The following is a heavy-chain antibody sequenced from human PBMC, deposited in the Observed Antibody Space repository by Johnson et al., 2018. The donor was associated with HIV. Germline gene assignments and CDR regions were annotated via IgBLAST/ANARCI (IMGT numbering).Heavy chain of an antibody. CDR1: GFTFSTYD. J-gene: IGHJ3*02. Sequence: QMQLVESGGGVVQPGTSLRLSCAASGFTFSTYDMHWVRQAPGKGLEWVAVARFDEVSKYYADSVKGRFTLSRENAKNSLYLQMNSLRAGDTDVYYCAREAYYYDSSGYYRGDAFDIWGQGTMVTVSS. CDR2: ARFDEVSK. V-gene: IGHV3-33*01. D-gene: IGHD3-22*01. CDR3: AREAYYYDSSGYYRGDAFDI.